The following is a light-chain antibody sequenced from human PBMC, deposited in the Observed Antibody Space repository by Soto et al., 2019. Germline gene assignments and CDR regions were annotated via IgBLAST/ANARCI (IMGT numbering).Light chain of an antibody. CDR1: QSISTY. V-gene: IGKV1-39*01. CDR2: GTS. J-gene: IGKJ1*01. Sequence: DIQVTESPTSLSAFVLDRVTSTCLASQSISTYLNWYQQRPGKAPKLLISGTSNLLSGVPPRFSGSGYGTDFTLTISNLQPEDYATYYCQQSYSSLRTFGQGIKVDIK. CDR3: QQSYSSLRT.